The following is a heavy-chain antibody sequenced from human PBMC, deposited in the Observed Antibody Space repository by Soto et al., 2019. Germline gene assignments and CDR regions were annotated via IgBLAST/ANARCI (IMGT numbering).Heavy chain of an antibody. J-gene: IGHJ4*02. CDR2: INPNSGGT. V-gene: IGHV1-2*02. CDR3: VRAGVTTLELGTIY. CDR1: GYTFTGYY. D-gene: IGHD1-1*01. Sequence: ASVKVSCKASGYTFTGYYMHWVRQAPGQGLEWMGWINPNSGGTNYAQKFQGRVIMTRDTSISTVYMELSRLTSDDTAVYYCVRAGVTTLELGTIYCGQGTQVTVSS.